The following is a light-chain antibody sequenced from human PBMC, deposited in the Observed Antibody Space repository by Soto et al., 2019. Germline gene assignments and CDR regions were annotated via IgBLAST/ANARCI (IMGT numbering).Light chain of an antibody. V-gene: IGLV2-14*01. J-gene: IGLJ2*01. CDR3: SSYTRNTTVI. Sequence: QSALTQPASVSGSPGQSITISCTGTSSDIGIYNYVSWYQQHPAKAPKLIIYEVDNRPSGISNRFSGSKSGNTASLTISGLQAEDEADYYCSSYTRNTTVIFGGRTKLTVL. CDR1: SSDIGIYNY. CDR2: EVD.